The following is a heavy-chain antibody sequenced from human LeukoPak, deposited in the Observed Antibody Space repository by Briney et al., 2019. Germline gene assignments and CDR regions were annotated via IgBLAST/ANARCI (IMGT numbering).Heavy chain of an antibody. CDR1: GFTFSSYW. D-gene: IGHD2-2*01. J-gene: IGHJ6*02. V-gene: IGHV3-7*01. CDR3: ARVGCSSNSCYYYYYYGMDV. Sequence: GGSLRLSCAVSGFTFSSYWMSWVRQAPGKGLEWVASIKEEGSEKHYVDSVKGRFTISRDNAKNSLYLQMNSLRAEDTAVYYCARVGCSSNSCYYYYYYGMDVWGQGTTVTVSS. CDR2: IKEEGSEK.